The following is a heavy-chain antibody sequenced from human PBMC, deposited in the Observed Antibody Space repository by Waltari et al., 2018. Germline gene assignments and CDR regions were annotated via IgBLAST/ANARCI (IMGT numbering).Heavy chain of an antibody. Sequence: EVQLLESGGGLVQPGGSLRLSCAASGFTFSSYAMSWVRQAQGKGLEWVSAISGSGGSTYYADSVKGRFTISRDNSKNTLYLQMNSLRAEDTAVYYCAKTNYYDSSGYYLGYFQHWGQGTLVTVSS. V-gene: IGHV3-23*01. J-gene: IGHJ1*01. CDR2: ISGSGGST. CDR3: AKTNYYDSSGYYLGYFQH. CDR1: GFTFSSYA. D-gene: IGHD3-22*01.